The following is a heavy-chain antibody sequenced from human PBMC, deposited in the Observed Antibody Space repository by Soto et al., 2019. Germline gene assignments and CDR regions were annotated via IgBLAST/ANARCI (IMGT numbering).Heavy chain of an antibody. Sequence: ASVKVFCKAPESSFSSRYGISWVRQAPGQWIEWMGWINSYSGNTNYAEKFKDRVIMATDTSTNTASMELRSLRFDDTAFYYCAGGRGSLIPYDWDSWG. CDR3: AGGRGSLIPYDWDS. J-gene: IGHJ5*01. V-gene: IGHV1-18*04. D-gene: IGHD1-1*01. CDR2: INSYSGNT. CDR1: ESSFSSRYG.